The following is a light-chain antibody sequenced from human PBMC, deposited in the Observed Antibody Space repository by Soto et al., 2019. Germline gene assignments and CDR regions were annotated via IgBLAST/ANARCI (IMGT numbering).Light chain of an antibody. J-gene: IGLJ2*01. Sequence: QSVLTQPASVSGSPGQSITISCTGTSSDVGGYDYVSWYQHHPVKAPKLMIYDVNNRPSGVSNRFSGSKSGNTASLTISGLQAEDEADYYCSSCTSSNTYVLFGGGTKLTVL. V-gene: IGLV2-14*03. CDR3: SSCTSSNTYVL. CDR1: SSDVGGYDY. CDR2: DVN.